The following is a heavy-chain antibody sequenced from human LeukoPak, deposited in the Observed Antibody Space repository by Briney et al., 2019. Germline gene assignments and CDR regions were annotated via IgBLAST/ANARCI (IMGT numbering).Heavy chain of an antibody. CDR1: GFTFSSYA. J-gene: IGHJ4*02. CDR2: ISDSGGNT. D-gene: IGHD2-2*01. V-gene: IGHV3-23*01. CDR3: AKDRRGCSGTSCYYRFDY. Sequence: PGGSLRLSCAASGFTFSSYAMSWGRQAPGKGLEWVSAISDSGGNTYYADSVKGRFTISRDNSKNTVNLQMNSLRAEDTAEYYCAKDRRGCSGTSCYYRFDYWGPGTLVTVSS.